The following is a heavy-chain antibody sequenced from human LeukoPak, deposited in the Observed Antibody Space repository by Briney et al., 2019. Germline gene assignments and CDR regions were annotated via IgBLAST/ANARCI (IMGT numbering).Heavy chain of an antibody. J-gene: IGHJ3*02. CDR1: GYTFTSYG. CDR2: ISAYHGNT. Sequence: ASVKVSCKASGYTFTSYGISWVRQAPGQGLERLGYISAYHGNTNYAQKLQGRVTITTDTSTSTAYMELRSLRSDDTAVYYCARDLDDILTGYQDAFDIWGQGTMVTVSS. V-gene: IGHV1-18*04. CDR3: ARDLDDILTGYQDAFDI. D-gene: IGHD3-9*01.